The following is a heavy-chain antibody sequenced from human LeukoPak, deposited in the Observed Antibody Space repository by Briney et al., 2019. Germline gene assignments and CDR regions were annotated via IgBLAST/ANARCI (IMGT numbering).Heavy chain of an antibody. Sequence: GVLRLSCAASGFTFSSYEMNWVRQAPGKGLEWVSYISSSGSTIYYADSVKGRFTISRDNAKNSLYLQMNSLRAEDTAVYYCARDSRPNGSSSRKDFDYWGQGTLVTVSS. CDR1: GFTFSSYE. D-gene: IGHD6-6*01. CDR3: ARDSRPNGSSSRKDFDY. J-gene: IGHJ4*02. V-gene: IGHV3-48*03. CDR2: ISSSGSTI.